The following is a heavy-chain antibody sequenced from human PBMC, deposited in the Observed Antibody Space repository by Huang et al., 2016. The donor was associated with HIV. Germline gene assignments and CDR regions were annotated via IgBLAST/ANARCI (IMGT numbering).Heavy chain of an antibody. CDR3: ARAGLAAAGAFDD. CDR2: SRKSGGAI. V-gene: IGHV3-11*01. J-gene: IGHJ3*01. Sequence: QVHLVESGGGLVKPGGSLRVSCAASGFKFSDYYMSWIRQYPGKGLEWVSYSRKSGGAIYYADSVKGRFTISRDNAKNSLNLQMNNLRADDTGIYFCARAGLAAAGAFDDWGPGTQITVSS. D-gene: IGHD6-13*01. CDR1: GFKFSDYY.